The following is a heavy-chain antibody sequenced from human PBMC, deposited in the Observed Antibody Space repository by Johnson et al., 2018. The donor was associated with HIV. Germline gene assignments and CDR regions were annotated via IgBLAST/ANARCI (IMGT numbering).Heavy chain of an antibody. CDR3: ARERVITFGGVIGRGAFDI. D-gene: IGHD3-16*02. CDR2: ISYDGSNK. CDR1: GFTFSSYA. J-gene: IGHJ3*02. Sequence: QVLLVESGGGVVQPGRSLRLSCAASGFTFSSYAMHWVRQAPGKGLEWVAVISYDGSNKYYADSVKGRFTISRDNSKNTLYLQMNSLRVEDTAVYYCARERVITFGGVIGRGAFDIWGQGTMVTVSS. V-gene: IGHV3-30*04.